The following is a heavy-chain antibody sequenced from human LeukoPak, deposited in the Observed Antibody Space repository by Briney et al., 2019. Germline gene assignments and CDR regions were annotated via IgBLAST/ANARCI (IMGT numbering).Heavy chain of an antibody. D-gene: IGHD1-26*01. CDR2: ISGSGGTT. CDR3: AKSVSPGGYVGSLYFFDD. CDR1: GFTFSSYA. J-gene: IGHJ4*02. V-gene: IGHV3-23*01. Sequence: GGSLRLSCAASGFTFSSYAMSWVRQAPGKGLEWVSAISGSGGTTYYADSVEGQFTISRDNSKNTVSLQMNSLRAEDTAIYYCAKSVSPGGYVGSLYFFDDWGQGTLVTVSS.